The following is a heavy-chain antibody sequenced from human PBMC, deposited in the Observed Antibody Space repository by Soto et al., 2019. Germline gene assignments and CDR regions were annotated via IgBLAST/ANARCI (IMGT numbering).Heavy chain of an antibody. J-gene: IGHJ4*02. V-gene: IGHV4-59*01. CDR3: ARVDSGSFHQYYFDY. Sequence: SETLSLTCTVSGGSISSYYWSWIRQPPGKGLEWIGYIYYSGSTNYNPSLKSRVTISVDTSKNQFSLKLSSVTAADTAVYYCARVDSGSFHQYYFDYWGQGTLVTAPQ. CDR1: GGSISSYY. D-gene: IGHD1-26*01. CDR2: IYYSGST.